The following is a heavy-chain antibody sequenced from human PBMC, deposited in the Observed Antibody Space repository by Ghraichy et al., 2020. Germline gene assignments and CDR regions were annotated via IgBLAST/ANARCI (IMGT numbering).Heavy chain of an antibody. D-gene: IGHD2-8*01. Sequence: GSLRLCCAASGFTFSSYAMHWVRQAPGKGLEWVAVISYDGSNKYYADSVKGRFTISRDNSKNTLYLQMNSLRAEDTAVYYCARGRRAVSTQDVIDYWGQGTLVTVSS. CDR3: ARGRRAVSTQDVIDY. V-gene: IGHV3-30-3*01. CDR2: ISYDGSNK. J-gene: IGHJ4*02. CDR1: GFTFSSYA.